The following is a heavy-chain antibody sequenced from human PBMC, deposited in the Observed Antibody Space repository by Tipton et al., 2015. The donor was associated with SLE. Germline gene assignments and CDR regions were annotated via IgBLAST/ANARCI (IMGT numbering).Heavy chain of an antibody. J-gene: IGHJ4*02. Sequence: TLSLTCDVSGGSISSSSYYRGWIRQPPGKGLEWIGSIYYSGTTYYNPSLESRVTISVDTSKNQFSLKLSSVTAADTAVYYCATGYFDYWGQGTLVTVSS. V-gene: IGHV4-39*07. CDR3: ATGYFDY. CDR2: IYYSGTT. CDR1: GGSISSSSYY.